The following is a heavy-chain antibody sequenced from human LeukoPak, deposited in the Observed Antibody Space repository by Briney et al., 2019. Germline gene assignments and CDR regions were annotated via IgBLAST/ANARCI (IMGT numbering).Heavy chain of an antibody. CDR1: GFTFTSYW. J-gene: IGHJ4*02. D-gene: IGHD1-1*01. Sequence: GGSLRLSCAASGFTFTSYWIGWVRQMPGKGLEWMGIIYPGDSDTRYSPSFQGQVTISADKSISTAYLQWSSLKASDTAMYYCATLQGYNWPATNWGQGTLVTVSS. V-gene: IGHV5-51*01. CDR3: ATLQGYNWPATN. CDR2: IYPGDSDT.